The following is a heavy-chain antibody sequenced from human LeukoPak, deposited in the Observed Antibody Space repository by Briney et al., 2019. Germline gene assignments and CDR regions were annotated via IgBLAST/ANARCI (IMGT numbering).Heavy chain of an antibody. D-gene: IGHD3-22*01. CDR2: XXXXGSNI. V-gene: IGHV3-48*03. Sequence: AXGFTXXXXEMXXVRQAPGXXLEWVXXXXXXGSNIYYADSVKGRFTISRDNAKNSLYLQMNSLRAEDTAVYYCARGEHYYYDSSGYSFDYWGQGTLVTVSS. CDR3: ARGEHYYYDSSGYSFDY. CDR1: GFTXXXXE. J-gene: IGHJ4*02.